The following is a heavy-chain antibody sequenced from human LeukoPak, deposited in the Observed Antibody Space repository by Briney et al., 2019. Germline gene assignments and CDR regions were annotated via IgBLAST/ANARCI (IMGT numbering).Heavy chain of an antibody. CDR2: IYSGGST. J-gene: IGHJ4*02. V-gene: IGHV3-66*02. Sequence: GGSLRLSCAVSGLTVSSNCMTWVRQAPGKGLEWVALIYSGGSTYYADSVKGRFTISRDSSKNTLYLQMNSLRAEDTAVYYCARGNCTSISCFTFDNWGQGTLVTGSS. CDR1: GLTVSSNC. CDR3: ARGNCTSISCFTFDN. D-gene: IGHD2-2*02.